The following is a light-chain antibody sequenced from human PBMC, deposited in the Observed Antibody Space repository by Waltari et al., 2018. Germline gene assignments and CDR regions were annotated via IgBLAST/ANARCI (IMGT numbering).Light chain of an antibody. J-gene: IGLJ2*01. CDR3: CSFAGSSPHVV. Sequence: QSALTQPASVSGSPGQSITISCTGTSSDVGTYNLVSWYQLPPGKAPKLILYESTKRPSGVSSRFSGSKSGNTASLTISGLQAEDEADYYCCSFAGSSPHVVFGGGTKLTVL. CDR1: SSDVGTYNL. V-gene: IGLV2-23*01. CDR2: EST.